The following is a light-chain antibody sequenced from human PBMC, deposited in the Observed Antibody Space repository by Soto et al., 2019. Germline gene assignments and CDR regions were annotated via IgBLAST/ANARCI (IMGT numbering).Light chain of an antibody. Sequence: SYELTQPPSESVAPGQTARITCGGNNIGTRTVHWYQQKPGQAPVLVVHDDSDRPSGIPERFSGFNSGNTATLTITRVEAGDEADYFCHVWDSSSGHYIFGTGTKVTVL. J-gene: IGLJ1*01. V-gene: IGLV3-21*02. CDR1: NIGTRT. CDR3: HVWDSSSGHYI. CDR2: DDS.